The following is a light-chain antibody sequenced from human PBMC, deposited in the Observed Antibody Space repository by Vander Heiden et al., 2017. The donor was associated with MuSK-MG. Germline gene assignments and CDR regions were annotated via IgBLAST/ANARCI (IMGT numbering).Light chain of an antibody. J-gene: IGKJ2*01. CDR3: QQFNSYPYT. V-gene: IGKV1-9*01. CDR1: EGIRGY. CDR2: TAS. Sequence: DIQLTQSPSFLSASVRDRVTITCRASEGIRGYLAWYQEKPGKAPKLLIYTASTLQSGVPSRFSGSGSGTEFTLTISSLQPEDFATYYCQQFNSYPYTFGQGTKVEIK.